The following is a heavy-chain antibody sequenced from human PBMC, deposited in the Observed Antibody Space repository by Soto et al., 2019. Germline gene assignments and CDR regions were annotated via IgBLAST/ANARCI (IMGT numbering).Heavy chain of an antibody. CDR1: GGSVSSGSYY. D-gene: IGHD6-25*01. V-gene: IGHV4-61*01. CDR2: IYYSGST. CDR3: ARGEIAALYYYYGMDV. J-gene: IGHJ6*02. Sequence: QVQLQESGPGLVKPSETLSLTCTVSGGSVSSGSYYWSWIRQPPGKGLEWIGYIYYSGSTNYNPVLKSRVTTSGDTSKNQFSLKLSSVTAADTAVYYCARGEIAALYYYYGMDVWGQGTTVTVSS.